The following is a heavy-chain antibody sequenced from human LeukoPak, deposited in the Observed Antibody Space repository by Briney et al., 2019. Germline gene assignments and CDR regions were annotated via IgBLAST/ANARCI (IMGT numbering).Heavy chain of an antibody. Sequence: GGSLRLSCAASGFTFSSYSMNWVRQAPGKGLEWVSYISSSSSTIYYADSVKGRFTISRDNAKNSLYLQMNSLRAEDTAVYYCARDKEQWLVQTPGDFDLWGRGTLVTVSS. CDR2: ISSSSSTI. J-gene: IGHJ2*01. CDR3: ARDKEQWLVQTPGDFDL. CDR1: GFTFSSYS. V-gene: IGHV3-48*01. D-gene: IGHD6-19*01.